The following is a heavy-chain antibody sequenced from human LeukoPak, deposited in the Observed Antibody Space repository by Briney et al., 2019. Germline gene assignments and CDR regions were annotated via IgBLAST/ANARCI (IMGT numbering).Heavy chain of an antibody. CDR1: GGSFSGYY. D-gene: IGHD2-15*01. Sequence: PSETLSLTCAVYGGSFSGYYWSWVRQPPGKGREWIGEISHSGSTNYNPSLNSRVTISVDTSKNQFSLKLSSVTAADTAVYYCARGYCSGGSCPIYYYYMDVWGKGTTVTVSS. V-gene: IGHV4-34*01. CDR2: ISHSGST. CDR3: ARGYCSGGSCPIYYYYMDV. J-gene: IGHJ6*03.